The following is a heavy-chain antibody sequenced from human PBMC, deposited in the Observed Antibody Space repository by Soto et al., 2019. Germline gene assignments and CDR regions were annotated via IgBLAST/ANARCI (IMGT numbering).Heavy chain of an antibody. CDR3: ARDLRQNRYCGGDCQGLDAFDI. CDR2: IKQDGSEK. V-gene: IGHV3-7*01. Sequence: GGSLRLSCAASGFTFSSYWMSWVRQAPGKGLEWVANIKQDGSEKYYVDSVKGRFTISRDNAKNSLYLQMNSLRAADTAVYYCARDLRQNRYCGGDCQGLDAFDIWGQGTMVTVSS. CDR1: GFTFSSYW. D-gene: IGHD2-21*01. J-gene: IGHJ3*02.